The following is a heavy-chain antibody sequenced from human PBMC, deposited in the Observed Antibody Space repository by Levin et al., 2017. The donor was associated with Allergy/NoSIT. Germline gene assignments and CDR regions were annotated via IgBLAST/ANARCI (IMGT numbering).Heavy chain of an antibody. D-gene: IGHD3-22*01. CDR1: RYIFSDYF. J-gene: IGHJ4*02. CDR3: ARDLYNDDGVFGY. Sequence: GASVKVSCKASRYIFSDYFIHWVRQAPGQGLEWMGWINPHSGDTKYAQEFQGRVTMTRDTSISTAYMELTRLTSDDTAVYYCARDLYNDDGVFGYWGQGTLVNVFS. CDR2: INPHSGDT. V-gene: IGHV1-2*02.